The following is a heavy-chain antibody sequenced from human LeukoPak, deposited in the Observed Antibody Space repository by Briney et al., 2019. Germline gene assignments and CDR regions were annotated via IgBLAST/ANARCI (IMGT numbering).Heavy chain of an antibody. CDR1: GFTFSSYG. J-gene: IGHJ6*03. V-gene: IGHV3-30*02. CDR2: IRYDGSNK. D-gene: IGHD1-26*01. CDR3: AKDGDQWEINYYYYMDV. Sequence: PGGSLRLSCAASGFTFSSYGMHWVRQAPGKGLEWVAFIRYDGSNKYYADSVKGRFTISRDNSKNTLYLQMNSLRAEDTAVYYCAKDGDQWEINYYYYMDVWGKGTTVTISS.